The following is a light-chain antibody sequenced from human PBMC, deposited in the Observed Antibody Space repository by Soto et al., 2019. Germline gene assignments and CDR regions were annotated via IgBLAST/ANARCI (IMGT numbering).Light chain of an antibody. CDR2: GAS. J-gene: IGKJ1*01. CDR1: QSVSSN. Sequence: EIVMTQSPATLSVSPGERATLSCRASQSVSSNLAWYQQKPGQAPRLLIYGASTRATGIPARFSGSGSGTEFTLTISSLQSEEFSVYYCQQYNNWPRTFGQGTQVEIK. V-gene: IGKV3-15*01. CDR3: QQYNNWPRT.